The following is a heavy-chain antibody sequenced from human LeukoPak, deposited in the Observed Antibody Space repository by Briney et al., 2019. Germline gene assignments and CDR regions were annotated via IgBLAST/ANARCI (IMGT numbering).Heavy chain of an antibody. CDR3: ARGIDDSSGYYYYFDY. CDR2: IYYSGST. J-gene: IGHJ4*02. CDR1: GGSISSGGYY. D-gene: IGHD3-22*01. V-gene: IGHV4-31*03. Sequence: PSETLSLTCTVSGGSISSGGYYWSWIRQHPGKGLEWIGYIYYSGSTYYNPSLKSRVTISVDTSKNQFSLKLSSVTAADTAVYYCARGIDDSSGYYYYFDYWGQGTLVTVSS.